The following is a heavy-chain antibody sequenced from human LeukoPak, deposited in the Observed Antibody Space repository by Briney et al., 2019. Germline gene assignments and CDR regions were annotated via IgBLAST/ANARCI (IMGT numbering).Heavy chain of an antibody. V-gene: IGHV3-30*02. Sequence: PGGSLRLSCAPSGFTFSRLGMQWVRQAPGKGLEWVAVIHNDGTMGQYADSVKGRLTISKDFSRNTLHLQMHSLRDDDTAVYYCAKEGDEFRGYLDVWGKGTTVTVSS. J-gene: IGHJ6*04. CDR2: IHNDGTMG. CDR1: GFTFSRLG. D-gene: IGHD5-12*01. CDR3: AKEGDEFRGYLDV.